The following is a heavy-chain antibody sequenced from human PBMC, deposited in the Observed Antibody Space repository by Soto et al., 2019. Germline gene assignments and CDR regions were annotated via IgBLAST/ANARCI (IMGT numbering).Heavy chain of an antibody. CDR2: INHSGST. D-gene: IGHD4-4*01. Sequence: QVQLQQWGAGLLKPSETLSLTCAVYGGSFSGYYWSWIRQPPGKGLEWIGEINHSGSTNYNPSLKSRVTNSVDTSKNHSALELSSVTGAGTAVYYCAGGDYSRRYYGMDVWGQGTTVTVSS. CDR1: GGSFSGYY. J-gene: IGHJ6*02. V-gene: IGHV4-34*01. CDR3: AGGDYSRRYYGMDV.